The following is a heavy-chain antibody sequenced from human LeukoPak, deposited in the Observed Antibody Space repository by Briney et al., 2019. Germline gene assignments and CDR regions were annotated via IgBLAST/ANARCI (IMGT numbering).Heavy chain of an antibody. V-gene: IGHV4-34*01. J-gene: IGHJ4*02. CDR2: INHSGST. CDR1: GGSFSGHY. Sequence: SETLSLTCAVYGGSFSGHYWSWIRQPPGKGLEWIGEINHSGSTNYNPSLKSRVTISVDTSKNQFSLKLSSVTAADTAVYYCARGATYYDILTGYYYRYSYFDYWGQGTLVTVSS. D-gene: IGHD3-9*01. CDR3: ARGATYYDILTGYYYRYSYFDY.